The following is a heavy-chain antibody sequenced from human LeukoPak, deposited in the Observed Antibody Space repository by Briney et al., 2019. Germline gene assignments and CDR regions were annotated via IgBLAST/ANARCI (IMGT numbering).Heavy chain of an antibody. Sequence: SETLSLPCTVSGGSISSGSYYWTWIRQPAGKGLEWIGRIYTSGSINYNPSRKSRVTISVDTAKNQFSLKLSSVTAADTAVYYCARERPDENNYYYMDVWGKGTTVTVSS. CDR1: GGSISSGSYY. CDR3: ARERPDENNYYYMDV. V-gene: IGHV4-61*02. CDR2: IYTSGSI. J-gene: IGHJ6*03.